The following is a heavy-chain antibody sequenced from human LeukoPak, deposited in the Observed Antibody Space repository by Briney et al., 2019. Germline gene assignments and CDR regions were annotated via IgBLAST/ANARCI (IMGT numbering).Heavy chain of an antibody. CDR3: ARRSGWYTGYYFDY. V-gene: IGHV3-53*01. CDR2: IYSGGST. D-gene: IGHD6-19*01. J-gene: IGHJ4*02. Sequence: SGGSLRLSCAASGFTVSSNYMSWVRQAPGKGLEWVSVIYSGGSTYYADSVKGRFTISRDNSKNTLYLQMNSLRAEDTAVYYCARRSGWYTGYYFDYWGQGTLVTVSS. CDR1: GFTVSSNY.